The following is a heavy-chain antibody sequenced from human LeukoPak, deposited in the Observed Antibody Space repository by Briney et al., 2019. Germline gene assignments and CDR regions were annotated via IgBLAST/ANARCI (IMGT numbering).Heavy chain of an antibody. V-gene: IGHV1-18*01. CDR3: ARDRSRDGYNWGGGYMDV. J-gene: IGHJ6*03. CDR1: GYTFTSYG. CDR2: ISAYNGNT. Sequence: GASVKVSCKASGYTFTSYGISWVRQAPGQGLEWMGWISAYNGNTNYAQKFQGRVTITADESTSTAYMELSSLRSEDTAVYYCARDRSRDGYNWGGGYMDVWGKGTTVTISS. D-gene: IGHD5-24*01.